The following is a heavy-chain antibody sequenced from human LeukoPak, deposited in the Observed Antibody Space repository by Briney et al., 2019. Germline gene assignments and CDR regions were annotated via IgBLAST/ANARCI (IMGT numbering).Heavy chain of an antibody. CDR3: ATVVHGDYAYDAFDI. J-gene: IGHJ3*02. CDR2: YDPEDGET. Sequence: PGGSLRLSCAASGFIFSDHGMHWVRQAPGKGLEWMGGYDPEDGETICAQKFQGRVTMTEDTSTDTAYMELSSLRSEDTAVYYCATVVHGDYAYDAFDIRGQGTMVTVSS. D-gene: IGHD4-17*01. CDR1: GFIFSDHG. V-gene: IGHV1-24*01.